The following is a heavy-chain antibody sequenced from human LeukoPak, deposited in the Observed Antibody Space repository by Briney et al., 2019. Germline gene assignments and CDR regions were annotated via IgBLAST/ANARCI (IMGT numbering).Heavy chain of an antibody. CDR1: GFTFSSHA. V-gene: IGHV3-30*04. D-gene: IGHD2-15*01. J-gene: IGHJ4*02. Sequence: PGGSLRLSCAASGFTFSSHAMHWVRQAPGKGLEWVAVISYDGINKYYADSVQGRFTISRDNSKSTLCLQMNSLRAEDTAVYYCAKQLGYCSDGSCYFPYWGQGTLVTVSS. CDR2: ISYDGINK. CDR3: AKQLGYCSDGSCYFPY.